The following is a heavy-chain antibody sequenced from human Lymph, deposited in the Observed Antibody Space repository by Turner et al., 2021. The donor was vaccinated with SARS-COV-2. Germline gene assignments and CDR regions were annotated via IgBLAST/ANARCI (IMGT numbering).Heavy chain of an antibody. Sequence: QVQLVESGGGVVQPGRSLRLSCAAYGFTFSSYGMHWVGQAPGKGLEWVAVIWYDGSNKYYADSVKGRFTISRDNSKNTLYLQMNSLRAEDTAVYYCARVKGYNGYDLRYYYGMDVWGQGTTVTVSS. V-gene: IGHV3-33*01. J-gene: IGHJ6*02. D-gene: IGHD5-12*01. CDR3: ARVKGYNGYDLRYYYGMDV. CDR1: GFTFSSYG. CDR2: IWYDGSNK.